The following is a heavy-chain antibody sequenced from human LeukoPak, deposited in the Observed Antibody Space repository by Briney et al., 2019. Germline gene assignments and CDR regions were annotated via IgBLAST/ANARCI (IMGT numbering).Heavy chain of an antibody. J-gene: IGHJ3*02. CDR1: GFTFSSYT. D-gene: IGHD3-9*01. V-gene: IGHV3-21*01. Sequence: PGGSLRLSCAASGFTFSSYTMNWVRQAPGKGLEWVSLISSSSSYIFYADSVKGRFTISRDNAKKSLYLQMNSLRAEDTAAYYCARDPAGYDAFDIWGRGTMVTVSS. CDR2: ISSSSSYI. CDR3: ARDPAGYDAFDI.